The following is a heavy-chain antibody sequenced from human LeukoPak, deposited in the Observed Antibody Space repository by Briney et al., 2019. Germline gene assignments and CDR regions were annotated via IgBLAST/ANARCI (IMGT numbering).Heavy chain of an antibody. CDR3: ARDPIYCSSTSCYPSY. CDR1: GGSISSSSYY. CDR2: IYYSGST. D-gene: IGHD2-2*01. Sequence: SETLSLTCTVSGGSISSSSYYWGWIRQPPGKGLEWIGSIYYSGSTYYNPSLKSRVTISVDTSKNQFSLKLSSVTAADTAVYYCARDPIYCSSTSCYPSYWGQGTLVTVSS. V-gene: IGHV4-39*07. J-gene: IGHJ4*02.